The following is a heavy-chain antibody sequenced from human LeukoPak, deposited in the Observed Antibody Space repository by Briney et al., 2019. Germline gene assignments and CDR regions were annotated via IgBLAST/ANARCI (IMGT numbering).Heavy chain of an antibody. V-gene: IGHV3-23*01. J-gene: IGHJ6*03. Sequence: GGSLRLSCEASGFTFNDYVMNWVRQAPGKGLEWVSSIIPSGGRTNYAESVKGRFTISRDNSKNTVELQMNTLRAEDTAVYYCAKGEDGFEYYYYIDGWGKGTTVPVSS. CDR3: AKGEDGFEYYYYIDG. D-gene: IGHD2/OR15-2a*01. CDR2: IIPSGGRT. CDR1: GFTFNDYV.